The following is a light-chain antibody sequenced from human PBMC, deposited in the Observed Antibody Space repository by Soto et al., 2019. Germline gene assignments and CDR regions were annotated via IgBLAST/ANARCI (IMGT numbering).Light chain of an antibody. J-gene: IGLJ1*01. CDR1: SSDVGGYNY. V-gene: IGLV2-11*01. CDR3: YSYAGSYTFYV. CDR2: DVS. Sequence: QSVLTQPRSVSGSPGQSVTISCTGTSSDVGGYNYVSWYQQHPGKAPKLMIYDVSKRPSGVPDRFSGSKSGNTASLTISGLQAEDEADYYCYSYAGSYTFYVFGTGTQLTVL.